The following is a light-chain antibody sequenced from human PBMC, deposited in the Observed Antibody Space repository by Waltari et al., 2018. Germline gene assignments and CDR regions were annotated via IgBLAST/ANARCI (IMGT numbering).Light chain of an antibody. Sequence: QAVVTQEPSLTVSPGGPVTLTCCSSPGAVTSGHYPYWFQQKSGQAPRTLISDTSNKHSWTPARFSGSLLGGKAALTLSGAQPEDEAEYYCLLSYSGARVFGGGTKLTVL. J-gene: IGLJ2*01. CDR1: PGAVTSGHY. CDR2: DTS. V-gene: IGLV7-46*01. CDR3: LLSYSGARV.